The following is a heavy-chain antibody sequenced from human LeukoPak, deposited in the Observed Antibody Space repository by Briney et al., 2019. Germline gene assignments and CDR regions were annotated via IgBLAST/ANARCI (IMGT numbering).Heavy chain of an antibody. V-gene: IGHV3-23*01. CDR2: ISGSGGST. Sequence: GGSLRLSCAASGFTFSSYSMSWVRQAPGKGLEWVSAISGSGGSTYYADSVKGRFTISRDNSKNTLYLQMNSLRVEDTAGYYCAKSPVPYCSGGSCYGMDVWGQGTTVTVSS. CDR1: GFTFSSYS. CDR3: AKSPVPYCSGGSCYGMDV. J-gene: IGHJ6*02. D-gene: IGHD2-15*01.